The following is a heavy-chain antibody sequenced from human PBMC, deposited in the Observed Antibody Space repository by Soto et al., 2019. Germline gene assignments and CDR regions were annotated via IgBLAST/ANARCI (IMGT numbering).Heavy chain of an antibody. CDR3: AKDLTRQLAYWLDP. Sequence: ASVKVSCKASGFSFTGYYIHWLRQAPGQGLEWMGWINAHSGGTEYAQKFQGSVTLTRDTSISTAYMTLSSLRSDDTAIYYCAKDLTRQLAYWLDPWGQGTQVTVSS. CDR2: INAHSGGT. J-gene: IGHJ5*02. V-gene: IGHV1-2*02. CDR1: GFSFTGYY. D-gene: IGHD6-6*01.